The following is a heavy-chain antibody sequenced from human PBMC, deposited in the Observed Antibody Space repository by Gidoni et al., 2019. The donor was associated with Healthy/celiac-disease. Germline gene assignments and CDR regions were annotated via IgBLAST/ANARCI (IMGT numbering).Heavy chain of an antibody. CDR1: GGSISSSSYY. Sequence: QLQLQESGPGLVKPSETLSLTCTVSGGSISSSSYYWGWIRQPPGKGLEWIGSIYYSGSTYYNPSLKSRVTISVDTSKNQFSLKLSSVTAADTAVYYCARVNYSSGWSVLNWGQGTLVTVSS. D-gene: IGHD6-19*01. CDR2: IYYSGST. J-gene: IGHJ4*02. V-gene: IGHV4-39*07. CDR3: ARVNYSSGWSVLN.